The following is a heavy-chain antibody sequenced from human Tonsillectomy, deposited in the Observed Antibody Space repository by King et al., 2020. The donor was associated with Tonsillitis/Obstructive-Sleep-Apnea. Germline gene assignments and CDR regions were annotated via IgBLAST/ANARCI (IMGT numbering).Heavy chain of an antibody. V-gene: IGHV2-26*01. CDR1: GFSLSNARMG. J-gene: IGHJ4*02. CDR2: IFSNDEK. Sequence: VTLQESGPVLVKPTETLTLTCTVSGFSLSNARMGVSWIRQPPGQALEWLAHIFSNDEKSYSTSLKSRLTISKDTSKSQVVLTMTNMDPVDTATYYCARSTPAWYYDSSGYSFYFDYWGQGTLVTVSS. CDR3: ARSTPAWYYDSSGYSFYFDY. D-gene: IGHD3-22*01.